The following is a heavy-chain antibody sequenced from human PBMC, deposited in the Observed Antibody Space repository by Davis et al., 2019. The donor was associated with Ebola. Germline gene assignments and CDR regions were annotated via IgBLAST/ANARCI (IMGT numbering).Heavy chain of an antibody. Sequence: PSETLSLTCAVYGGSFSGYYWSWIRQPPGKGLEWIGEINHSGSTNYNPSLKSRVTISVDTSKNQFSLKLSSVTAADTAVYYCARDRRYYDSSGYIGLDGMDVWGQGTTVTVSS. CDR3: ARDRRYYDSSGYIGLDGMDV. D-gene: IGHD3-22*01. CDR2: INHSGST. V-gene: IGHV4-34*01. J-gene: IGHJ6*02. CDR1: GGSFSGYY.